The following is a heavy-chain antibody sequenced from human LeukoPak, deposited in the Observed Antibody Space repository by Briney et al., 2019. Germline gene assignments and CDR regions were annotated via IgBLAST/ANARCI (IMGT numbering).Heavy chain of an antibody. V-gene: IGHV3-74*01. D-gene: IGHD4-17*01. CDR2: INSDGSST. Sequence: PGGCLRLCCAAPGFNVSSNWKHGVGHAAGKGVVWDAGINSDGSSTRYADSVKGRFTISRDNANNTLYLQMNSLRAEDTAVYYCARDLGDYSGYWGREPWSPSPQ. CDR1: GFNVSSNW. CDR3: ARDLGDYSGY. J-gene: IGHJ4*02.